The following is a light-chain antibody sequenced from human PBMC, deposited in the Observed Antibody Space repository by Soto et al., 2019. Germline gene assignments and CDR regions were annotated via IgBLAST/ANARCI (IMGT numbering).Light chain of an antibody. J-gene: IGLJ1*01. CDR1: SSDVGGYNF. Sequence: QSALTQPASVSGSPGQSITISCTGTSSDVGGYNFVSWYQQHPGKAPKLMIYDVNNRPSGVSNRFSGSKSGNTASLTISGLQAEDEADYYCSSYTSSSTYVFGTGTKVTXL. CDR3: SSYTSSSTYV. V-gene: IGLV2-14*03. CDR2: DVN.